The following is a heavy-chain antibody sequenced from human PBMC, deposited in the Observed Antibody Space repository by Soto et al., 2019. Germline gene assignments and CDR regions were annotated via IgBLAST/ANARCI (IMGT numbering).Heavy chain of an antibody. CDR2: INTNSGGT. D-gene: IGHD2-15*01. V-gene: IGHV1-2*04. J-gene: IGHJ4*02. CDR1: YTFTGYY. Sequence: YTFTGYYMHWMRQAPGQGLEWMGWINTNSGGTNYAQKFQGWVTMTRDTSISIAYIELSRLRSDDTAVYYFSSDRTHCSGDSCYSGFDYWGPGTLVTVSS. CDR3: SSDRTHCSGDSCYSGFDY.